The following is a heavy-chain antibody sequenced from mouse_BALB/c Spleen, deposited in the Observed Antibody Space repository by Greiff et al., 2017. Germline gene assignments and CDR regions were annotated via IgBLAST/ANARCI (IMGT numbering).Heavy chain of an antibody. Sequence: EVQLQQSGAELVKPGASVKLSCTASGFNIKDTYMHWVKQRPEQGLEWIGRIDPANGNTKYDPKFQGKATITADTSSNTAYLQLSSLTSEDTAVYYCARDYGEGVRYYAMDYWGQGTSVTVSS. D-gene: IGHD2-13*01. CDR3: ARDYGEGVRYYAMDY. V-gene: IGHV14-3*02. CDR1: GFNIKDTY. J-gene: IGHJ4*01. CDR2: IDPANGNT.